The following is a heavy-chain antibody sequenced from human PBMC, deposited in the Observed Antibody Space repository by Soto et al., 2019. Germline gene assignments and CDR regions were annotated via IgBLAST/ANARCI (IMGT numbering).Heavy chain of an antibody. D-gene: IGHD2-15*01. CDR2: INHSGST. Sequence: QVQLQQWGAGLLKPSETLSLTCAVYGGSFSGYYWSWIRQPPGKGLEWIGEINHSGSTNYNPSLKRRVTISVDTSKNQFSLKLSSVTAADTAVYYCARGLYCSGGSCYAFDIWGQGTMVTVSS. V-gene: IGHV4-34*01. J-gene: IGHJ3*02. CDR1: GGSFSGYY. CDR3: ARGLYCSGGSCYAFDI.